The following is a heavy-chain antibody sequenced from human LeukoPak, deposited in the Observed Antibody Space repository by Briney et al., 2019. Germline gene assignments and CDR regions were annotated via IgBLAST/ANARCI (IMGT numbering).Heavy chain of an antibody. D-gene: IGHD6-19*01. V-gene: IGHV1-2*02. CDR3: ARDRVGSGWPRPYYFEV. J-gene: IGHJ4*02. CDR1: GYTLTGYY. CDR2: INPNTGAT. Sequence: ASVNVSCKASGYTLTGYYLHWVRQAPGQGLEWMGWINPNTGATHSAQKFQGRITMTRDTSISTAYMDLSRLRSDDTAVYYCARDRVGSGWPRPYYFEVWGQGTLVTVSS.